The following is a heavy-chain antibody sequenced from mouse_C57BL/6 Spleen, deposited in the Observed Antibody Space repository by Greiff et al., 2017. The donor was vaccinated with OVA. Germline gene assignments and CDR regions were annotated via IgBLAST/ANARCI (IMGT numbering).Heavy chain of an antibody. V-gene: IGHV1-26*01. CDR1: GYTFTDYY. Sequence: VQLQQSGPELVKPGASVKISCKASGYTFTDYYMNWVKQSHGKSLEWIGDINPNNGGTSYNQKFKGKATVTVDKSSSTAYMELRSLTSEDSAVYYCATNYGSSYRHWYFDVWGTGTTVTVSS. CDR2: INPNNGGT. CDR3: ATNYGSSYRHWYFDV. D-gene: IGHD1-1*01. J-gene: IGHJ1*03.